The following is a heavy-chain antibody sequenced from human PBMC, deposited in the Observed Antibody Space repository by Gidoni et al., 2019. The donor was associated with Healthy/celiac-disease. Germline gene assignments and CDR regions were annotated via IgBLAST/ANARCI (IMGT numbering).Heavy chain of an antibody. D-gene: IGHD6-25*01. CDR1: GFTFSGSA. Sequence: EVQLVESGGGLVQPGGSLKLSCAASGFTFSGSAMHWVRQASGKGLEWVGRIRSKANSYATAYAASVKGRFTISRDDSKNTAYLQMNSLKTEVTAVYYCTTPQRTYVWGQGTTVTVSS. CDR2: IRSKANSYAT. CDR3: TTPQRTYV. V-gene: IGHV3-73*02. J-gene: IGHJ6*02.